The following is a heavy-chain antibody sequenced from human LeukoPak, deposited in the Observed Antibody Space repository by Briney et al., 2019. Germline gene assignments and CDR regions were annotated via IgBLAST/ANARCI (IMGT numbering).Heavy chain of an antibody. CDR1: GYTFTGYY. V-gene: IGHV1-2*06. Sequence: GASVKVSCKASGYTFTGYYMHWVRQAPGQGLEWMGRINPNNGGTNYAQKFQGRVTMTRDTSISTAYMELSRLRSDDTAVYYCARDHNPYIPIDKFDTYNWFDPWGQGTLVTVSS. D-gene: IGHD3-3*01. J-gene: IGHJ5*02. CDR3: ARDHNPYIPIDKFDTYNWFDP. CDR2: INPNNGGT.